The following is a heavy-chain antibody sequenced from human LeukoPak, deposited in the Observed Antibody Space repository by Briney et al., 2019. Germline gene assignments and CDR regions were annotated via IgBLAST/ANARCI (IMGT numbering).Heavy chain of an antibody. V-gene: IGHV4-34*01. J-gene: IGHJ1*01. CDR1: GGSFSGYF. CDR3: ARTSIAARPRYFQH. Sequence: SETLSLTCAVYGGSFSGYFWSWIRQPPGKGLEWIGEINHSGSTNYNPSLKSRVTISVDTSKNQFSLKLSSVTAADTAVYYCARTSIAARPRYFQHWGQGTLVAVSS. CDR2: INHSGST. D-gene: IGHD6-6*01.